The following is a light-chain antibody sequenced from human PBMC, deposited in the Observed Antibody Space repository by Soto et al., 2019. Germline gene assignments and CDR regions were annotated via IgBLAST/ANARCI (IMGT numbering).Light chain of an antibody. J-gene: IGLJ1*01. Sequence: QSALTQPASVSGSPGQSITISCTGTSSDVGSYNLVSWYQQHPGTAPKLLIYEGRKRPSGVSDRFSGSKSGNTASLTISGLQAEDEAEYFCCSYAGASTDVFGSGTKVTVL. V-gene: IGLV2-23*01. CDR3: CSYAGASTDV. CDR2: EGR. CDR1: SSDVGSYNL.